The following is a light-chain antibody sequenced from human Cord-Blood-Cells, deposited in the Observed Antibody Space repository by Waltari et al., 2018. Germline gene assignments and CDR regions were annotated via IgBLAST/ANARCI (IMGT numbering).Light chain of an antibody. Sequence: QLVLTQSPSASASLGASVKLTCTLSNGHSSYAIAWHQQQPEKGPRDLMKLNSAGSHSKGDGIPDRFSGSSSWAERYLTISSLQSEDEADYYWQTWGTGIRVFGGGTKLTVL. CDR1: NGHSSYA. CDR2: LNSAGSH. V-gene: IGLV4-69*01. CDR3: QTWGTGIRV. J-gene: IGLJ3*02.